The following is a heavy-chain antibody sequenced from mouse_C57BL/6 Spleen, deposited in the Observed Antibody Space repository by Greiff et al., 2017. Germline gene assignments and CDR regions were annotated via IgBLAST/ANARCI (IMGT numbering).Heavy chain of an antibody. D-gene: IGHD1-1*01. J-gene: IGHJ4*01. CDR1: GYAFSSSW. CDR3: ARSWVELRYAMDY. Sequence: VQLQQSGPELVKPGASVKISCKASGYAFSSSWMNWVKQRPGTGLEWIGRIYPGDGDTNYNGKFKGKATLTADKSSSTAYMQLSSLTSEDSAVYFCARSWVELRYAMDYWGQGTSVTVSS. V-gene: IGHV1-82*01. CDR2: IYPGDGDT.